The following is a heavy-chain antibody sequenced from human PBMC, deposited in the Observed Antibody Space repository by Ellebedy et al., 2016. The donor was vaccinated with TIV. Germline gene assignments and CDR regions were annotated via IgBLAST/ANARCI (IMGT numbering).Heavy chain of an antibody. CDR1: GGTFSSYA. J-gene: IGHJ6*02. V-gene: IGHV1-69*06. Sequence: SVKVSXXASGGTFSSYAISWVRQAPGQGLEWMGGIIPIFGTANYAQKFRGRVTITADKSTSTAYMELSSLRSEDTAVYYCATDHYYDSSGPDYYYGMDVWGQGTTVTVSS. CDR3: ATDHYYDSSGPDYYYGMDV. CDR2: IIPIFGTA. D-gene: IGHD3-22*01.